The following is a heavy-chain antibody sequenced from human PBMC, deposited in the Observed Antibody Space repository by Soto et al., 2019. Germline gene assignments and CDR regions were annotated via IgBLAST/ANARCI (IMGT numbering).Heavy chain of an antibody. J-gene: IGHJ4*02. Sequence: PGGSLRLSCEASGFTFEDSGMSWVREAPGQGLEWVSGINWSGDNTGYADSVKGRFTISRENAKNSLYLQMNSLRAEDTAFYYCARAPGYGNNTSCFYFFDYWGQGALVTVSS. CDR1: GFTFEDSG. CDR2: INWSGDNT. CDR3: ARAPGYGNNTSCFYFFDY. V-gene: IGHV3-20*04. D-gene: IGHD2-2*01.